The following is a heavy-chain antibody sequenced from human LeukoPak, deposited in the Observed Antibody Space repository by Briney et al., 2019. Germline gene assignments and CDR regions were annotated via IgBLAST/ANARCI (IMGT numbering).Heavy chain of an antibody. V-gene: IGHV3-30-3*01. CDR2: ISYDGSNK. CDR1: GFTFSSYA. Sequence: QSGGSLRLSCAASGFTFSSYAMHWVRQAPGKGLEWVAVISYDGSNKYYADSVKGRFTISRDNSKNTLYLQMNSLRAEDTAVYYCAREKGSTSCLDYWGQGTLVTVSS. D-gene: IGHD2-2*01. J-gene: IGHJ4*02. CDR3: AREKGSTSCLDY.